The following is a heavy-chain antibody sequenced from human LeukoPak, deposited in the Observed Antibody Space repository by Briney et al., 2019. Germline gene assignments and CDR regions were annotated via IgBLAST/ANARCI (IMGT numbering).Heavy chain of an antibody. D-gene: IGHD5-12*01. CDR3: ARDSGYDFNYFDY. CDR2: ISSSSSYI. J-gene: IGHJ4*02. Sequence: GGSLRLSCAASGFTFSGYSMNWVRQAPGKGLEWVSSISSSSSYIYYADSVKGRFTISRDNAKNSLYLQMNSLRAEDTAVYYCARDSGYDFNYFDYWGQGTLVTVSS. CDR1: GFTFSGYS. V-gene: IGHV3-21*01.